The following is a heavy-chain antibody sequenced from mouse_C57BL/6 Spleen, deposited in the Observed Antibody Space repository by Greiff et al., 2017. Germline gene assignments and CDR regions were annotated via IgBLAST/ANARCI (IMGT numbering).Heavy chain of an antibody. J-gene: IGHJ1*03. CDR1: GYSITSGYY. V-gene: IGHV3-6*01. Sequence: EVQRVESGPGLVKPSQSLSLTCSVTGYSITSGYYWNWIRQFPGNILEWMGYISYDGSNQYNPSLKNRFSITRDTSKNHFVLNVSSVTTEDTATYCCAREMNTVVDWYFDVVGTGTTVTVSS. CDR2: ISYDGSN. CDR3: AREMNTVVDWYFDV. D-gene: IGHD1-1*01.